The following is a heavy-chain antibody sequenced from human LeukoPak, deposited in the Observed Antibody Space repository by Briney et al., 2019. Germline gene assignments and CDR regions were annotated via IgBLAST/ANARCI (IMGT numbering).Heavy chain of an antibody. D-gene: IGHD6-13*01. V-gene: IGHV1-2*02. J-gene: IGHJ4*02. CDR2: INPNSGGT. Sequence: ASVKVSCKASGYTFTGYYMHWVRQAPGQGLEWMGWINPNSGGTNYAQKFQGRVTMTRDTSISTAYMELSRLRSDDTAVYYCARVRAAAGILYFDYWGQGTLVTVSS. CDR3: ARVRAAAGILYFDY. CDR1: GYTFTGYY.